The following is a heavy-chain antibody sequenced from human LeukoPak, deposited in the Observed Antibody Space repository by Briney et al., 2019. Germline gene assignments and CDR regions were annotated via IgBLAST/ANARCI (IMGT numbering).Heavy chain of an antibody. J-gene: IGHJ6*02. CDR1: RFTPDGHA. Sequence: GGSLRLSCTASRFTPDGHALHWVRQAPGEGLEWVAGIYWNNGVVDYADSVKGRFTISRDIAKRSVYLQMASLRTEDTALYYCTSDIQPGGADVWGPGTTVTVSS. CDR2: IYWNNGVV. D-gene: IGHD3-16*01. V-gene: IGHV3-9*02. CDR3: TSDIQPGGADV.